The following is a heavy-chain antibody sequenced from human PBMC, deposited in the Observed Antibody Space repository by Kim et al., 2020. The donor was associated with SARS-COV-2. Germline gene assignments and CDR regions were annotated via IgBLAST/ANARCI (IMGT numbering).Heavy chain of an antibody. J-gene: IGHJ4*02. D-gene: IGHD6-19*01. Sequence: SVKDRFAISRANAKNFLYMPMNSLRPEDTAVYYCAKGHTSGWFQDYFDYWGQGTLVTVSS. CDR3: AKGHTSGWFQDYFDY. V-gene: IGHV3-9*01.